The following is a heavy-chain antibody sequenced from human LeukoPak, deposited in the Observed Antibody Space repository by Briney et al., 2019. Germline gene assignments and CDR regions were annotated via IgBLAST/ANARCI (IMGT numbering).Heavy chain of an antibody. CDR1: GFTFTSYA. J-gene: IGHJ4*02. V-gene: IGHV3-23*01. CDR3: AKENPHNDY. Sequence: GGSLRLSCVASGFTFTSYAMNWVRQAPGKGLEWVSVISVSGQSTYYADSVKGRFTISRDNSKNTLYLQMNSLRAEDTALYYCAKENPHNDYWGQGTLVTVSS. CDR2: ISVSGQST.